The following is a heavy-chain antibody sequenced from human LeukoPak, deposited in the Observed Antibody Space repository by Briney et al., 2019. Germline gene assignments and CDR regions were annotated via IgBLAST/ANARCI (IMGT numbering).Heavy chain of an antibody. D-gene: IGHD3-22*01. Sequence: PSETLSLTCTVSGGSISSYYWSWIRQPPGKGLEWIGYIYYSGSTNYNPSLKSRVTISVDTSKNQFSLKLSSVTAADTAVYYCARDGSLYDSSGYFDAFDIWGQGTMVTVSS. V-gene: IGHV4-59*01. CDR3: ARDGSLYDSSGYFDAFDI. J-gene: IGHJ3*02. CDR1: GGSISSYY. CDR2: IYYSGST.